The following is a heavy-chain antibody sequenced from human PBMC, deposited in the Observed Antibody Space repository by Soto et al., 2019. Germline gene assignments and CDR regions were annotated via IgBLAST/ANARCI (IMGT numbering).Heavy chain of an antibody. D-gene: IGHD2-2*01. Sequence: QVQLQESGPGLVKPSETLSLTCTVSDGSVTSASFYWNWLRQPPGKGLEWIGYISYGGSSNYTPSLKSRVSISLDMSKNQFSLRLSSVTAADTAVYYCARGDAINWFDSWCQGTLVTVSS. J-gene: IGHJ5*01. V-gene: IGHV4-61*01. CDR1: DGSVTSASFY. CDR2: ISYGGSS. CDR3: ARGDAINWFDS.